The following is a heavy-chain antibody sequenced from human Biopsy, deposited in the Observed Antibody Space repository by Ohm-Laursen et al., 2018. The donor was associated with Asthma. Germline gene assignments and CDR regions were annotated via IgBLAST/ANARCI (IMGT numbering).Heavy chain of an antibody. CDR1: RFTYE. CDR2: ISYDGSSI. Sequence: SLRLSFAASRFTYEMHWVRQAPGKGLEWVAVISYDGSSIYYADSVKGRFTISRDNAKKSLYLQMNSLRAEDTAVYFCARLAYYDRSGTHYFDHWGQGNLVTVSS. CDR3: ARLAYYDRSGTHYFDH. D-gene: IGHD3-22*01. J-gene: IGHJ4*02. V-gene: IGHV3-30-3*01.